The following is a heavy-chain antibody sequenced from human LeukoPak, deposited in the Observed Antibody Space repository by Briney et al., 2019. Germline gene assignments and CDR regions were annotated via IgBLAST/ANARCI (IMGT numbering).Heavy chain of an antibody. CDR1: GFTLSRYA. V-gene: IGHV3-23*01. CDR2: ISCSGESP. CDR3: AKLSESEWLASYSRY. J-gene: IGHJ4*02. Sequence: GGSLRLSCAASGFTLSRYAMSWVRQSPGEGLEGVLDISCSGESPNSADSVRGRFTISRDNSKNTLFLQMNSLRAEDTAVYYCAKLSESEWLASYSRYWGQGTLVTVSS. D-gene: IGHD6-19*01.